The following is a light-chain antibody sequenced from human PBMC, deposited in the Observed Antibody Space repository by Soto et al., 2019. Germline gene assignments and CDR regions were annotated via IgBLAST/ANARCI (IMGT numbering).Light chain of an antibody. CDR2: EVS. CDR1: SSDVGGYNY. J-gene: IGLJ1*01. Sequence: QSALTQPASVSGSPGQSITISCTGTSSDVGGYNYVSWYQQHPGKAPKLIIYEVSNRPSGVSNRFSGSKSGDTASLTISGLHAEDEADYYCSSYTSSSTLYVFGPGTKVTVL. CDR3: SSYTSSSTLYV. V-gene: IGLV2-14*01.